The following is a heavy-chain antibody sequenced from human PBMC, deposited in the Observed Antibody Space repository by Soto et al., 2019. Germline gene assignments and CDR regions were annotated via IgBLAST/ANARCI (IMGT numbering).Heavy chain of an antibody. V-gene: IGHV1-8*01. Sequence: ASVKVSLKASGYTFTSYDINWVRQATGQGLEWMGWMSPNNGNTDYAQKFQGRVTMTRNTSITTAYMELSSLRSDDTAVYYCARGPRYCTNGVCYTTGGGSYYYWGQGTLVTVSS. CDR2: MSPNNGNT. D-gene: IGHD2-8*01. CDR1: GYTFTSYD. CDR3: ARGPRYCTNGVCYTTGGGSYYY. J-gene: IGHJ4*02.